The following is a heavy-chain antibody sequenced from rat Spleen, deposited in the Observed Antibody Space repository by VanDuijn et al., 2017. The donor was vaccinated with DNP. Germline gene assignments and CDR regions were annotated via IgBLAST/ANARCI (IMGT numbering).Heavy chain of an antibody. V-gene: IGHV5-22*01. Sequence: EVRLVESGGGLVQPGRSLKLSCAASGFTFSDYYMAWVRQAPTKGLEWVAYIRYDGRSNYRGDSVKGRFTISRDNAKSTLYLQMNSLRSEDMATYYCARHVLPLRVWDYWGQGVMVTVSS. D-gene: IGHD1-4*01. CDR3: ARHVLPLRVWDY. CDR1: GFTFSDYY. J-gene: IGHJ2*01. CDR2: IRYDGRSN.